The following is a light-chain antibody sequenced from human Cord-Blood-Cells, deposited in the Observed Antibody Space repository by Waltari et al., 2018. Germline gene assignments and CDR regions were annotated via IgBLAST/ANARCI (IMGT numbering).Light chain of an antibody. CDR2: DVS. CDR3: SSYTSSSRV. V-gene: IGLV2-14*01. J-gene: IGLJ2*01. CDR1: SSDVGGYNY. Sequence: QSALTQPASVSGSPGQSITISCTGTSSDVGGYNYFSWYQQHPGKAPKHMIYDVSNRPSGVSNRFSGSKSGNTASLTISGLQAEDEADYYCSSYTSSSRVFGGGTKLTVL.